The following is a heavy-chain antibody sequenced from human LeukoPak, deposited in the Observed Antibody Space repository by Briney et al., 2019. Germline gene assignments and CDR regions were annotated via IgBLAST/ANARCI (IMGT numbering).Heavy chain of an antibody. D-gene: IGHD5-18*01. CDR2: ISGSGGST. Sequence: GGSLRLSCAASGFTFSSYAMSWVRQAPGKGLEWVSAISGSGGSTYYADSVKGRLTISRDNSKNTLYLQMNSLRAEDTAVYYCARAQIQLWTTPQYYFDYWGQGTLVTVSS. CDR1: GFTFSSYA. V-gene: IGHV3-23*01. J-gene: IGHJ4*02. CDR3: ARAQIQLWTTPQYYFDY.